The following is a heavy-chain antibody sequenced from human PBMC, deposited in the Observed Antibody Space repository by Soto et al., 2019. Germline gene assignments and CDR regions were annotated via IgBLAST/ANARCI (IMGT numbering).Heavy chain of an antibody. V-gene: IGHV1-69*13. Sequence: GASVQVSCKASGGTFSSYAISWVRQAPGQGLEWMGGIIPIFGTANYAQKFQGRVTITADESTSTAYMELSSLRSEDTAVYYCADSSGWYYYYGMDVWGQGTTVTVSS. CDR1: GGTFSSYA. CDR3: ADSSGWYYYYGMDV. CDR2: IIPIFGTA. J-gene: IGHJ6*02. D-gene: IGHD3-22*01.